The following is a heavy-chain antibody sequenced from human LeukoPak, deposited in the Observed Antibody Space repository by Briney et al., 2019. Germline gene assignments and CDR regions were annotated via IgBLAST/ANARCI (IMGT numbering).Heavy chain of an antibody. J-gene: IGHJ3*02. CDR3: ARALVTAPGAFDI. Sequence: PGRSLRLSCAASGFTFSSYAMHWVRQAPGKGLEWVAVISYDGSNKYYADSVKGRFTISRDNSKNTLYLQMNSLRAEDTAVYYCARALVTAPGAFDIWGQGTMVTVSS. CDR2: ISYDGSNK. V-gene: IGHV3-30*04. CDR1: GFTFSSYA. D-gene: IGHD2-21*02.